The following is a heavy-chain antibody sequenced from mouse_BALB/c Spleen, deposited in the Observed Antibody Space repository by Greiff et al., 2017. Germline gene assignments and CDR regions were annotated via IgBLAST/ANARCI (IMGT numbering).Heavy chain of an antibody. CDR2: ISSGSSTI. D-gene: IGHD2-3*01. J-gene: IGHJ3*01. CDR3: ARHDYDGSFAY. CDR1: GFTFSSFG. Sequence: EVKLMESGGGLVQPGGSRKLSCAASGFTFSSFGMYWVRQAPEKGLEWVAYISSGSSTIYYAYTVKGRFTISRDNPKNTLFLQMTSLRSEDTAMYYCARHDYDGSFAYWGQGTLVTVSA. V-gene: IGHV5-17*02.